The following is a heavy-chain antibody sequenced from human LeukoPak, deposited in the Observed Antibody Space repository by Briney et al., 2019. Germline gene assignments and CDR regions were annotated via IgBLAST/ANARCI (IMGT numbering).Heavy chain of an antibody. J-gene: IGHJ5*02. D-gene: IGHD2-2*01. Sequence: SQTLSLTCAVSGGSISSGGYSWSWIRQPPGKGLEWIGYIYHSGSTYYNPSLKSRVTISVDRSKNQFSLKLSSVTAADTAVYYCARESCSTSCYNNWFDPWGQGTLVTVSS. CDR2: IYHSGST. V-gene: IGHV4-30-2*01. CDR3: ARESCSTSCYNNWFDP. CDR1: GGSISSGGYS.